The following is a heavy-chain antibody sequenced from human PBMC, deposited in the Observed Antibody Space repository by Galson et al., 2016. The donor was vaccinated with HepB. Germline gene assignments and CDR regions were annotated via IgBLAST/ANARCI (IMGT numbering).Heavy chain of an antibody. CDR3: ASLESTDCTSSSCCAGY. CDR2: IDPSDSNS. Sequence: QSGAEVKKPGESLRISCKGSGYSFTSYWISWVRQMPGKGLEWIGRIDPSDSNSNYSPSFQGHVTISADKSISTAYLQWSSLKASDTAMYYCASLESTDCTSSSCCAGYWGQGTLVTVSS. J-gene: IGHJ4*02. CDR1: GYSFTSYW. V-gene: IGHV5-10-1*01. D-gene: IGHD2-2*01.